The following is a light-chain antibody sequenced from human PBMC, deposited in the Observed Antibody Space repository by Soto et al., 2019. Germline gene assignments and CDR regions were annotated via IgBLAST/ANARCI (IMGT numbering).Light chain of an antibody. Sequence: QSALTQPRSVSGSPGQSVTISCTGTSSDVGGYNYVSWYQQHPGKAPKLMIYTVTKRPSGVPDRFSGSKSDNTASLTISGLQADYEADYYCCSYAGSASYVFGTGTKLPS. CDR1: SSDVGGYNY. CDR2: TVT. J-gene: IGLJ1*01. CDR3: CSYAGSASYV. V-gene: IGLV2-11*01.